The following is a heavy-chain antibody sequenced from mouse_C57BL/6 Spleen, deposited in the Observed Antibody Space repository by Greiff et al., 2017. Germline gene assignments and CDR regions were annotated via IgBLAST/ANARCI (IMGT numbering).Heavy chain of an antibody. Sequence: EVHLVESGGGLVKPGGSLKLSCAASGFTFSDYGMHWVRHAPEKGLEWVAYISSGSSTIYYADTVKGRFTISRDNAKNTLFLQMTSLRSEDTAMYYCARRQASYYYAMDYWGQGTSVTVSS. D-gene: IGHD6-1*01. CDR2: ISSGSSTI. V-gene: IGHV5-17*01. CDR1: GFTFSDYG. J-gene: IGHJ4*01. CDR3: ARRQASYYYAMDY.